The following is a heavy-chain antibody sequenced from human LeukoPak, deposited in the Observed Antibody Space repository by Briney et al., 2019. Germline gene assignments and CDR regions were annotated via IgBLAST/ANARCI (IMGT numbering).Heavy chain of an antibody. D-gene: IGHD6-19*01. V-gene: IGHV3-23*01. Sequence: PGGSLRLSCAASGFTFSSYAISWVRQAPGKGLEWVSAISKSGDSTYYADSVKGRFTISRDNSKNTIYLQMNGLRVEDTAVYYCAKLSGWTGWFFDYWGQGTVVTVSS. CDR1: GFTFSSYA. CDR2: ISKSGDST. CDR3: AKLSGWTGWFFDY. J-gene: IGHJ4*02.